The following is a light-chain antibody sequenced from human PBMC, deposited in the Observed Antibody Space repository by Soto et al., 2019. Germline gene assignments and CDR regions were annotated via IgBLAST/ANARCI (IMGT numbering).Light chain of an antibody. J-gene: IGKJ4*01. V-gene: IGKV3-11*01. CDR2: HAS. CDR1: ESVDIY. CDR3: QQRHNWPPLT. Sequence: ETVLTQSPATLSLSPGETATLSYSASESVDIYLAWYQQKPGQAPRLLIYHASNRATGIPARFSGSGSGTGFTLTISSLEPEDSAVYYCQQRHNWPPLTFGGGTRVEI.